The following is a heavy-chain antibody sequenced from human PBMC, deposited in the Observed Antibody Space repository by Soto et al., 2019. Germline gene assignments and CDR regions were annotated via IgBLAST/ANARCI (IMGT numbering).Heavy chain of an antibody. CDR2: IYSGGST. Sequence: GGSLRLSCAASGFTVSSNYMSWVRQAPGKGLEWVSVIYSGGSTYYADSVKGRFTISRHNSKNTQYLQMSSLRADDTAVYYCVKGEYYYDSSGYYPFDYWGQGTLVTVSS. CDR3: VKGEYYYDSSGYYPFDY. V-gene: IGHV3-53*04. CDR1: GFTVSSNY. J-gene: IGHJ4*02. D-gene: IGHD3-22*01.